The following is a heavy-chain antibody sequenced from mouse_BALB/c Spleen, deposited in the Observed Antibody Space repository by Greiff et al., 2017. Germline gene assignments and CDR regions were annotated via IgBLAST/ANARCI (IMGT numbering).Heavy chain of an antibody. CDR2: IYPYNGGT. CDR3: ARGETSNWYFDV. Sequence: VQLKQSGPELVKPGASVKISCKASGYTFTDYNMHWVKQSHGKSLEWIGYIYPYNGGTGYNQKFKSKATLTVDNSSSTAYMELRSLTSEDSAVYYCARGETSNWYFDVWGAGTTVTVSS. V-gene: IGHV1S29*02. CDR1: GYTFTDYN. J-gene: IGHJ1*01.